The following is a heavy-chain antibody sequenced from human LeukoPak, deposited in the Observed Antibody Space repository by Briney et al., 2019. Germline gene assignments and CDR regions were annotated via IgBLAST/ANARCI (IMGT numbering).Heavy chain of an antibody. CDR2: INHSGST. V-gene: IGHV4-34*01. D-gene: IGHD6-13*01. CDR3: ARGHSSSWLGYYYYGMDV. Sequence: PSETLSLTCAVYGGSFSGYYWSWIRQPPGKGLEWIGEINHSGSTNYNPSLKSRVTISVDTSKNQLSLKLSSVTAADTAVYYCARGHSSSWLGYYYYGMDVWGQGTTVTVSS. J-gene: IGHJ6*02. CDR1: GGSFSGYY.